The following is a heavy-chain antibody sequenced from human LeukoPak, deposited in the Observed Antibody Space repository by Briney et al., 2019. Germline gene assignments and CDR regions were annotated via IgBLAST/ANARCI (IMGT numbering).Heavy chain of an antibody. CDR1: GFTFSSYW. Sequence: GGSLRLSCAASGFTFSSYWMHWVRQAPGKGLVWVSRINSDGSSTSYADSVKGRFTISRDNSKNTLYLQMNSLRVEDTAVYYCAKDGGTVTSYYFDSWGLGTLVTVSS. V-gene: IGHV3-74*01. D-gene: IGHD4-11*01. J-gene: IGHJ4*02. CDR3: AKDGGTVTSYYFDS. CDR2: INSDGSST.